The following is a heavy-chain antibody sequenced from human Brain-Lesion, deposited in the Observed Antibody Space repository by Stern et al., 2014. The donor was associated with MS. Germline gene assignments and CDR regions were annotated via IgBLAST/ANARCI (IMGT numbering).Heavy chain of an antibody. V-gene: IGHV4-4*02. Sequence: QVQLQESGPGLVKPSGTLSLTCAVSGGSISSSNWWSWVRQSPGKGLEWIGESDHSGSTIYNPSLKSRVPASGDKSKNRFYLNPRSVTAADTAVYFCARFPASRPHVFDSWGQGTLVTVSS. J-gene: IGHJ4*02. CDR3: ARFPASRPHVFDS. D-gene: IGHD6-13*01. CDR1: GGSISSSNW. CDR2: SDHSGST.